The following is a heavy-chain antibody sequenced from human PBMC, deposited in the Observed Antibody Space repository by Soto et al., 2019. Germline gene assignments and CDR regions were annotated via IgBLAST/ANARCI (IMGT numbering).Heavy chain of an antibody. CDR3: ARGFVSNPNWFDP. CDR2: IGTAGDT. J-gene: IGHJ5*02. D-gene: IGHD4-4*01. V-gene: IGHV3-13*01. Sequence: EVQLVESGGGLVQPGGSLRLSCAASGFTFSSYDMHWVRQATGKGLEWVSAIGTAGDTYYPGSVKGRFTISRENAKNSLYLQMNSLRAGDTAVDYLARGFVSNPNWFDPWGQGTLVTVSS. CDR1: GFTFSSYD.